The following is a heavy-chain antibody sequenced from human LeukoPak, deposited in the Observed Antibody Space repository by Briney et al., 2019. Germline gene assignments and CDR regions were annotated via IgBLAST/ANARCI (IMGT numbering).Heavy chain of an antibody. D-gene: IGHD2/OR15-2a*01. CDR1: GLTFSSHW. CDR2: IKQDGSEK. CDR3: AKDAQLRSRWFGP. J-gene: IGHJ5*02. Sequence: GGSLRLSCAASGLTFSSHWMHWVRQAPGKGLEWVANIKQDGSEKYYVDSVRGRFTISRDNAKNSVYLQMDTLRVEDTAMYYCAKDAQLRSRWFGPWGQGTLVTVSS. V-gene: IGHV3-7*03.